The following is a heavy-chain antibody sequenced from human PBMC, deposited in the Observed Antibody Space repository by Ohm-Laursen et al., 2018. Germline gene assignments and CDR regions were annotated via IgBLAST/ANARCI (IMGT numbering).Heavy chain of an antibody. CDR2: IYSGGST. J-gene: IGHJ4*02. Sequence: SLRLSCAASGFIVSSNYMSWVRQAPGKGLEWVAVIYSGGSTYYADSVKGRFTISRDNSKNTVYLQMNSLRDEDTAVYYCARVVRSRGYYFDYWGQGTLVTVSS. D-gene: IGHD3-10*01. V-gene: IGHV3-53*01. CDR3: ARVVRSRGYYFDY. CDR1: GFIVSSNY.